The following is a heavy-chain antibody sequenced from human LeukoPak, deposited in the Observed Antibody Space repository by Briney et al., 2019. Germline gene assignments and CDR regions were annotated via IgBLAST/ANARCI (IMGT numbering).Heavy chain of an antibody. CDR1: GFTFSSYW. Sequence: GGSLRLSCAASGFTFSSYWMSWVRQAPGEGLEWVANIKQDGSERYYVDSVKGRFTISRDNAKNSLYLQMNSLRAEDTAVYYCARGADSGSYYDLDYWGQGTLVTVSS. CDR2: IKQDGSER. V-gene: IGHV3-7*01. J-gene: IGHJ4*02. CDR3: ARGADSGSYYDLDY. D-gene: IGHD1-26*01.